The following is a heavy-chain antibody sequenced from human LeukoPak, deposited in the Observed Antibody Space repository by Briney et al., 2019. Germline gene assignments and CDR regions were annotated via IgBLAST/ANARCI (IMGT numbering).Heavy chain of an antibody. J-gene: IGHJ3*02. D-gene: IGHD2-2*01. CDR1: GGSFSSYY. Sequence: SETLSLTCAVYGGSFSSYYWSWIRQPPGKGLEWIGYIYYSGSTNYNPSLKSRVTISVDTSKNQFSLKLSSVTAADTAVYYCARDLGCSSTSCYPDAFDIWGQGTMVTVSS. CDR2: IYYSGST. V-gene: IGHV4-59*01. CDR3: ARDLGCSSTSCYPDAFDI.